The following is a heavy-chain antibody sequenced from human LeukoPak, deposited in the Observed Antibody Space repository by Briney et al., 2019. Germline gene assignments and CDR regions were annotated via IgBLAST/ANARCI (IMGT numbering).Heavy chain of an antibody. D-gene: IGHD5-12*01. V-gene: IGHV3-30-3*01. Sequence: GRSLRPSCAASGFPFSSFAMHWVRQAPGKGLDWVAVILYDGSNTYYADSVKGRFTISRDNSKNTLYLQMNSLGAEDTALYYCARDGNSGYAHYLYYGMDVWGQGTTVTVSS. CDR1: GFPFSSFA. J-gene: IGHJ6*02. CDR3: ARDGNSGYAHYLYYGMDV. CDR2: ILYDGSNT.